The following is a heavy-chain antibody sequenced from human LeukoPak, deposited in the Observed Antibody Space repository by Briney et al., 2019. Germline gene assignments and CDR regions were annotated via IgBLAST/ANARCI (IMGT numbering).Heavy chain of an antibody. CDR3: AREGEQSQKHIRYFDWLPHNWFDP. CDR1: GGSISSGSYY. CDR2: IYTSGST. Sequence: SETLSLTCTVSGGSISSGSYYWSWIRQPAGKGLEWIGRIYTSGSTNYNPSLKSRVTMSVDTSKNQFSLKLSSVTAADTAVYYCAREGEQSQKHIRYFDWLPHNWFDPWGQGTLVTVSS. J-gene: IGHJ5*02. V-gene: IGHV4-61*02. D-gene: IGHD3-9*01.